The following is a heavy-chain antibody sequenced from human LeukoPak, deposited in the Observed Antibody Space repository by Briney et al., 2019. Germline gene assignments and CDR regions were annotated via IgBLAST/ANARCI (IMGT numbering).Heavy chain of an antibody. CDR1: GGTFSSYT. Sequence: GASVKVSCKASGGTFSSYTISWVRQAPGQGLEWMGRIIPILGIANYAQKFQSRVTITADKSTSTAYMELSSLRSEDTAVYYCASEYEFYGMDAWGQGTTVTVSS. D-gene: IGHD3-3*01. V-gene: IGHV1-69*02. J-gene: IGHJ6*02. CDR3: ASEYEFYGMDA. CDR2: IIPILGIA.